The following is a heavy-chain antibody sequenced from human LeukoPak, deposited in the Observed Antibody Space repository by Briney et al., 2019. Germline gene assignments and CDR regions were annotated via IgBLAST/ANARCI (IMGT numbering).Heavy chain of an antibody. CDR2: IYPGDSDT. D-gene: IGHD2/OR15-2a*01. V-gene: IGHV5-51*01. Sequence: GESLKISWKGSGYSFTSYWIGWVRQMPGKGLEWMGIIYPGDSDTRYSPSFQGQVTISADKSISTAYLQWSSLKASDTAMYYCARQSGYFFFSDEYYFDYWGQGTLVTVSS. J-gene: IGHJ4*02. CDR1: GYSFTSYW. CDR3: ARQSGYFFFSDEYYFDY.